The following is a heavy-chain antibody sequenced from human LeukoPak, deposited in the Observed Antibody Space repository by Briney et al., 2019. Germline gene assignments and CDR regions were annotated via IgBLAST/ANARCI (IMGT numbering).Heavy chain of an antibody. CDR2: ISSRGSTI. J-gene: IGHJ3*02. Sequence: GGSLRLSCAASGFTFSSYEMNWVRQAPGKGLEWVSYISSRGSTIYYADSVKGRFTISRDNAKNSLYLQMNSLRAEDTAVYYCTQRYNYDSSGYYYVRDAFDIWGQGTMVTVSS. CDR1: GFTFSSYE. D-gene: IGHD3-22*01. V-gene: IGHV3-48*03. CDR3: TQRYNYDSSGYYYVRDAFDI.